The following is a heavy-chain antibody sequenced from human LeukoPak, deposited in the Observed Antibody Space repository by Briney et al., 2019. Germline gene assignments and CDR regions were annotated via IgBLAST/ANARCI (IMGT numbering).Heavy chain of an antibody. CDR2: IDRDGSST. CDR3: ARDHPGGYTYDYEGY. D-gene: IGHD5-18*01. Sequence: GRSLTLSCAVSGFTFSNYWMHWFRQAPGKGLVWVSRIDRDGSSTSYADSVKGRFTISRDNAKNTLYLQMNSLRAEDTAVYYCARDHPGGYTYDYEGYWGQGTLVTVSS. J-gene: IGHJ4*02. CDR1: GFTFSNYW. V-gene: IGHV3-74*01.